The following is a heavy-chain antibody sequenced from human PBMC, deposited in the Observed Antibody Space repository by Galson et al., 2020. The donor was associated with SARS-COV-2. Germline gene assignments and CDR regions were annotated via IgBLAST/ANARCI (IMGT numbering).Heavy chain of an antibody. J-gene: IGHJ6*02. D-gene: IGHD2-2*02. Sequence: ASVKVSCKASGYTFTGYYMHWVRQAPGQGLEWMGWINPNSGATNYAQKFQGRVTMTRDTSISTAYMELSRLRSDDTAVYYCASSAPSKIPYYYYGMDVWGQGTTVTVSS. CDR3: ASSAPSKIPYYYYGMDV. CDR1: GYTFTGYY. CDR2: INPNSGAT. V-gene: IGHV1-2*02.